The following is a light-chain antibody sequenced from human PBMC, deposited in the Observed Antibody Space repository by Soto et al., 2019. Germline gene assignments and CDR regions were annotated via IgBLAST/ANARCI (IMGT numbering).Light chain of an antibody. Sequence: IQLTQSPSSLSASVGDRVTIACRASQGISSYLAWYQQKPGKATKLLIYNASTLQNGVPSRLSGGGSGTDITLTISSLQPKDFATYYCQHLYSYPFTFGPGTKVDI. CDR2: NAS. CDR3: QHLYSYPFT. V-gene: IGKV1-9*01. CDR1: QGISSY. J-gene: IGKJ3*01.